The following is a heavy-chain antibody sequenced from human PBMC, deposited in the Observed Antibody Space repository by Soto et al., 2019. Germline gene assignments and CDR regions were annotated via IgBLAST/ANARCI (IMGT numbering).Heavy chain of an antibody. Sequence: LRLSCVVSGVAVIATYMSWVRQAPGQGLEWVSVLTANGNTIYADAVKGRFTVSRDISKNTVYLQLNSVTVEDTGLYYCARDALGLDVWGQGTTVTVSS. CDR2: LTANGNT. CDR3: ARDALGLDV. J-gene: IGHJ6*02. V-gene: IGHV3-53*01. CDR1: GVAVIATY.